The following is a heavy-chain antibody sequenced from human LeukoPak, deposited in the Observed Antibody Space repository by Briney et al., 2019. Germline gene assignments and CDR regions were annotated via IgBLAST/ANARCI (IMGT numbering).Heavy chain of an antibody. CDR2: IYYSGST. CDR3: ARTVGARTVDY. J-gene: IGHJ4*02. V-gene: IGHV4-59*01. CDR1: GGSISSYY. Sequence: SETLSLTCTVSGGSISSYYWSWIRQPPGKGLEWIGYIYYSGSTNYNPSLKSRVTISVDTSKNQLSLKLSSVTAADTAVYYCARTVGARTVDYWGQGTLVTVSS. D-gene: IGHD1-26*01.